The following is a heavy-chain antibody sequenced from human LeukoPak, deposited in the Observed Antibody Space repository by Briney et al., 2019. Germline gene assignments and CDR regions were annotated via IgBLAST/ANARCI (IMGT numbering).Heavy chain of an antibody. Sequence: SQTLSLTCTVSGGSISSGGYYWSWIRQHPGKGLEWIGYIYYSGSTYYNPSLKSRVTISVDTSKNQFSLKLSSVTAADTAVYYCARVGGSGYDYDAFDFWGQGTMVTVSS. V-gene: IGHV4-31*03. J-gene: IGHJ3*01. CDR1: GGSISSGGYY. CDR2: IYYSGST. D-gene: IGHD5-12*01. CDR3: ARVGGSGYDYDAFDF.